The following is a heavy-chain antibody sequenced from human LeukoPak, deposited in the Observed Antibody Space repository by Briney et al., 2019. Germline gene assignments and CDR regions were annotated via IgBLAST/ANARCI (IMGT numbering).Heavy chain of an antibody. CDR3: ARMKGNWGVDPLDY. Sequence: ASVKVSCTASGYTFTGYYMHWVRQAPGQGLEWMGWINPNSGGTNYAQKLQGWVTMTRDTSISTAYMELSRLRSDDTAVYYCARMKGNWGVDPLDYWGQGTLVTVSS. CDR1: GYTFTGYY. CDR2: INPNSGGT. V-gene: IGHV1-2*04. D-gene: IGHD7-27*01. J-gene: IGHJ4*02.